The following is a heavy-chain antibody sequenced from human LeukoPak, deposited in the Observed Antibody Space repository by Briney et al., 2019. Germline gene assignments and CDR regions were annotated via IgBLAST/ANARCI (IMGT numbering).Heavy chain of an antibody. CDR3: ARERVECSSSFFDY. Sequence: GGSLRLSCAASGFTVSSNYMSWVRQAPGKGLEWVSVIYSGGSTYYADSVKGRFTISRDNSKNTLYLQMNNLRAEDTAVYYCARERVECSSSFFDYWGQGTLVTVSS. D-gene: IGHD6-6*01. CDR2: IYSGGST. CDR1: GFTVSSNY. V-gene: IGHV3-53*01. J-gene: IGHJ4*02.